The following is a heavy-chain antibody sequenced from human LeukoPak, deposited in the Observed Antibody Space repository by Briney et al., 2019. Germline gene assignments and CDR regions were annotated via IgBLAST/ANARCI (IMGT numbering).Heavy chain of an antibody. D-gene: IGHD3-22*01. CDR3: ARGSTYYDSSGQVPFDY. J-gene: IGHJ4*02. Sequence: GGSLRLSCAASGFTVSSNYMSWVRQAPGKGLEWVSVIYSGGNTYYADSVKGRFTISRDDSKNSLYLQMNSLRAEDTAVYYCARGSTYYDSSGQVPFDYWGQGTLVTVSS. CDR1: GFTVSSNY. CDR2: IYSGGNT. V-gene: IGHV3-66*01.